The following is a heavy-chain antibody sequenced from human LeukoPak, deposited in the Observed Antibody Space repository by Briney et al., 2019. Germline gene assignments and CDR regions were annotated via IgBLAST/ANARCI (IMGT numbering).Heavy chain of an antibody. CDR1: GYSFSTYW. CDR3: ARVPCTGGSCSRTFDY. Sequence: GESLKVSCKGSGYSFSTYWIGWVRQMPGKGLEWMGLINAADSDTRYSPSFQGQVLISVDKSISTAYLQWGNLKATATAFYYCARVPCTGGSCSRTFDYWGQGTLVTVSS. D-gene: IGHD2-8*02. CDR2: INAADSDT. J-gene: IGHJ4*02. V-gene: IGHV5-51*01.